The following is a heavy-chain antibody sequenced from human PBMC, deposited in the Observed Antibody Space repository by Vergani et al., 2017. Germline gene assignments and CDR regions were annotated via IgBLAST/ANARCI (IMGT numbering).Heavy chain of an antibody. CDR1: GYTFTSYY. J-gene: IGHJ4*02. CDR3: ARSDIVVVPAAMGLDY. Sequence: QVQLVQSGAEVKKPGASVKVSCKASGYTFTSYYMHWVRQAPGQGLEWMGIINPSGGSTSYAQKFQGRVTMTRDTSTSTVYMELSSLRSEDTAVYYCARSDIVVVPAAMGLDYWGQGTLVTVSS. D-gene: IGHD2-2*01. CDR2: INPSGGST. V-gene: IGHV1-46*03.